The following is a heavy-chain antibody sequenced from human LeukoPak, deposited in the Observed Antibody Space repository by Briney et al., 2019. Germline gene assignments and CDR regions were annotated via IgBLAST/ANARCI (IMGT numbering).Heavy chain of an antibody. V-gene: IGHV1-18*01. CDR1: GYTFTSYG. Sequence: ASVTVSCKASGYTFTSYGISWVRQAPGQGLEWMGWISAYNGNTNYAQKLQGRGTMTTDTSTSTAYMELRSLRSDDTAVYYCARGGNGYYYDSSGYYDFDCWGQGTLVTVSS. D-gene: IGHD3-22*01. CDR3: ARGGNGYYYDSSGYYDFDC. J-gene: IGHJ4*02. CDR2: ISAYNGNT.